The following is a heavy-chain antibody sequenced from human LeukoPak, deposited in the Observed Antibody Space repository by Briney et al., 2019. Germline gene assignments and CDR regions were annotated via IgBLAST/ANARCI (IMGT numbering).Heavy chain of an antibody. CDR2: IYYSGST. V-gene: IGHV4-39*01. Sequence: SETLSLTCTVSGGSISSSSYYWGWIRQPPGKGLEWIGSIYYSGSTYYNPSLKSRVTISVDTSKNQFSLKLSSVTAADTAVYYCARLSGRFLEWGHFDYWGQGTLVTVSS. D-gene: IGHD3-3*01. J-gene: IGHJ4*02. CDR1: GGSISSSSYY. CDR3: ARLSGRFLEWGHFDY.